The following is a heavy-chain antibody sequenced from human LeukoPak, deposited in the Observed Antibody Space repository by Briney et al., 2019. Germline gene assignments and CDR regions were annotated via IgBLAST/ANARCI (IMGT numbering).Heavy chain of an antibody. J-gene: IGHJ5*02. CDR2: IYYSGST. CDR1: GGSISSYY. V-gene: IGHV4-59*08. Sequence: SETLSLTCTVSGGSISSYYWSWIRQPPGKGLEWIGYIYYSGSTNYNPSLKSRVTISVDTSKNQFSLKLSSVTAADTAVYYCARWSGSYGLNWLDLWGQGTLVTVSS. D-gene: IGHD1-26*01. CDR3: ARWSGSYGLNWLDL.